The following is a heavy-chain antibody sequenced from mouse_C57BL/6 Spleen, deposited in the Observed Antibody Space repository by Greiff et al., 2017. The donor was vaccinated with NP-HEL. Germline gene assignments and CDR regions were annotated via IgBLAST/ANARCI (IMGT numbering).Heavy chain of an antibody. Sequence: DVKLQESGGDLVKPGGSLKLSCAASGFTFSSYGMSWVRQTPDKRLEWVATISSGGSYTYYPDSVKGRFTISRDNAKNTLYLQMSSLKSEDTAMYYCARHKGMITTTSYAMDYWGQGTSVTVSS. CDR2: ISSGGSYT. V-gene: IGHV5-6*02. CDR3: ARHKGMITTTSYAMDY. CDR1: GFTFSSYG. J-gene: IGHJ4*01. D-gene: IGHD2-4*01.